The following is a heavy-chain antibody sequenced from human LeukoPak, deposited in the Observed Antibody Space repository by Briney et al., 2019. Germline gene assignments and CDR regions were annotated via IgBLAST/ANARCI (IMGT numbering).Heavy chain of an antibody. J-gene: IGHJ4*02. Sequence: KAGGSLRLSCAASGFTFSSYSMNWVRQAPGKGLEWVSSIGSRTSYIYHADSVKGRFTISRDNAKNSLYLQMNNLRDEDTAVYYCARDDHYGSGSYHFDYWGQGTRVTASS. CDR1: GFTFSSYS. CDR2: IGSRTSYI. CDR3: ARDDHYGSGSYHFDY. V-gene: IGHV3-21*01. D-gene: IGHD3-10*01.